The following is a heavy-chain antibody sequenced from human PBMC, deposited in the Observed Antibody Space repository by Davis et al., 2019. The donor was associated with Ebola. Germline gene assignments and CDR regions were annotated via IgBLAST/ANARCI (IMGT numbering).Heavy chain of an antibody. CDR3: ARERWYGVERGGSADY. J-gene: IGHJ4*02. D-gene: IGHD3-10*01. Sequence: PGGSLRLSCAASGFTFSSYSMNWVRQAPGKGLEWVSYISSSSSTIYYADSVKGRFTISRDNAKNSLYLQMNSLRAEDTAVYYCARERWYGVERGGSADYWGQGTLVTVSS. V-gene: IGHV3-48*04. CDR1: GFTFSSYS. CDR2: ISSSSSTI.